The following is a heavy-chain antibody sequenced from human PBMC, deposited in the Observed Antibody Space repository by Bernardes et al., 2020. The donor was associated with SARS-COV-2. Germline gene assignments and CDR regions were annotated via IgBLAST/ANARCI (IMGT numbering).Heavy chain of an antibody. CDR3: ARSMLSGAWFDP. J-gene: IGHJ5*02. Sequence: GGSLRLSCAASGFTFSSYAMHWVRQAPGKGLEYVSAISSNGGSTYYANSVKGRFTISRDNSKNTLYLQMGSLRAEDMAVYYCARSMLSGAWFDPWGQGTLVTVSS. CDR2: ISSNGGST. V-gene: IGHV3-64*01. D-gene: IGHD2-21*01. CDR1: GFTFSSYA.